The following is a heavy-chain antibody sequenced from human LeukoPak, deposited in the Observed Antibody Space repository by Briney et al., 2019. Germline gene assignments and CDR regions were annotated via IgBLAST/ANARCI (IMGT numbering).Heavy chain of an antibody. V-gene: IGHV3-23*01. CDR2: ISGSGGST. J-gene: IGHJ6*02. CDR1: GFTVSSNY. CDR3: AKDTYYDFWSGWPYGMDV. Sequence: GGSLRLSCAASGFTVSSNYMSWVRQAPGKGLEWVSAISGSGGSTYYADSVKGRFTISRDNSKNTLYLQMNSLRAEDTAVYYCAKDTYYDFWSGWPYGMDVWGQGTTVTVSS. D-gene: IGHD3-3*01.